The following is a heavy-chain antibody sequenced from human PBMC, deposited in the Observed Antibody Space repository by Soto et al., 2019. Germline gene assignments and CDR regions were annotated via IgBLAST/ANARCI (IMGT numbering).Heavy chain of an antibody. CDR2: ISGSGGST. V-gene: IGHV3-23*01. Sequence: PGGSLRLSCAASGFTFSSYAMSWVRQAPGKGLEWVSAISGSGGSTYYADPVKGRFTISRDNSKNTLYLQMNSLRAEDTAVYYCAKTGPSSSWYASYFDYWGQGTLVTVSS. CDR3: AKTGPSSSWYASYFDY. J-gene: IGHJ4*02. CDR1: GFTFSSYA. D-gene: IGHD6-13*01.